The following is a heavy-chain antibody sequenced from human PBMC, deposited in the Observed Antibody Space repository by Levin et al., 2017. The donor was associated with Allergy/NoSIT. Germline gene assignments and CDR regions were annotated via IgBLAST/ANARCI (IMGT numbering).Heavy chain of an antibody. Sequence: PGGSLRLSCAASGFTFSSYWMHWVRQAPGKGLVWVSRINSDGSSTRYADSVKGRFTISRDNAKNTLYLQMNSLRAEDTAVYYCARGGTDCSRGSCYSPSVFDYYHGMDVWGQGTTVTVSS. V-gene: IGHV3-74*01. D-gene: IGHD2-15*01. J-gene: IGHJ6*02. CDR1: GFTFSSYW. CDR2: INSDGSST. CDR3: ARGGTDCSRGSCYSPSVFDYYHGMDV.